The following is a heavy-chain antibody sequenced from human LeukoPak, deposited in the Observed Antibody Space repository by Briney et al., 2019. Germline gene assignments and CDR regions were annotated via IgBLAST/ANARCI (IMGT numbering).Heavy chain of an antibody. V-gene: IGHV1-18*04. D-gene: IGHD5-18*01. CDR3: ARVDTAMAIDY. CDR1: AYTFTGYY. CDR2: ISAYNGNT. J-gene: IGHJ4*02. Sequence: ASVKVSCKASAYTFTGYYMHWVRQAPGQGLEWMGWISAYNGNTNYAQKLQGRVTMTTDTSTSTAYMELRSLRSDDTAVYYCARVDTAMAIDYWGQGTLVTVSS.